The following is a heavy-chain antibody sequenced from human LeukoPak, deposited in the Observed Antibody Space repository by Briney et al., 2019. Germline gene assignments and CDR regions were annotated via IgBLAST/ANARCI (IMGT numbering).Heavy chain of an antibody. J-gene: IGHJ4*02. V-gene: IGHV3-66*01. CDR3: ARDPGYGLGVDYGDY. Sequence: GGSLRLSCAASGFTVSGNYMSWVRQAPGKGLEWLSVIQRGGNTYYADSVKGRFTISRDSSKNTVFLQMDSLRAEDTAVYYCARDPGYGLGVDYGDYWGQGTLVTVSS. CDR1: GFTVSGNY. CDR2: IQRGGNT. D-gene: IGHD3-10*01.